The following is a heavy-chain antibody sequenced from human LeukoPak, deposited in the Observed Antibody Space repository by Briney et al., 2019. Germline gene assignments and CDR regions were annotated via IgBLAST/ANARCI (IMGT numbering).Heavy chain of an antibody. V-gene: IGHV5-51*01. Sequence: GESLKISCKGSGYSFTSYWIGWVRQMPGKGLEWMGITYPGDSDTRYSPSFQGQVTISPDKSISTAYLQWSSLKASDTAMYYCARLLYYYDSSGYYYFDYWGQGTLVTVSS. CDR2: TYPGDSDT. D-gene: IGHD3-22*01. CDR3: ARLLYYYDSSGYYYFDY. J-gene: IGHJ4*02. CDR1: GYSFTSYW.